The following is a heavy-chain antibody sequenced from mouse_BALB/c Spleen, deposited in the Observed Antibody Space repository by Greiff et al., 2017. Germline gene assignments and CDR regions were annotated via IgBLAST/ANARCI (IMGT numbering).Heavy chain of an antibody. CDR2: ISYDGSN. Sequence: EVKLLESGPGLVKPSQSLSLTCSVTGYSITSGYYWPWIRQFPGNKLEWMGYISYDGSNNYNPSLKNRISITRDTSKNQFFLKLNSVTTEDTATYYCARALITTVANYWGQGTTLTVSS. V-gene: IGHV3-6*02. J-gene: IGHJ2*01. CDR3: ARALITTVANY. D-gene: IGHD1-1*01. CDR1: GYSITSGYY.